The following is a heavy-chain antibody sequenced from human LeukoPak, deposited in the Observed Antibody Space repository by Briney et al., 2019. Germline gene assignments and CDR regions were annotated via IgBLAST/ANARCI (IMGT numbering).Heavy chain of an antibody. CDR1: GYTFTSYD. CDR2: MNPNSGDT. D-gene: IGHD6-13*01. V-gene: IGHV1-8*03. J-gene: IGHJ4*02. Sequence: ASVKVSCKASGYTFTSYDINWVRQATGQGLEWMGLMNPNSGDTGYAQKFQGRVTITRNTSISTAYMELSSLRSEDTAVYYCARELRVAAAGHFDYWGQGTLVTVSS. CDR3: ARELRVAAAGHFDY.